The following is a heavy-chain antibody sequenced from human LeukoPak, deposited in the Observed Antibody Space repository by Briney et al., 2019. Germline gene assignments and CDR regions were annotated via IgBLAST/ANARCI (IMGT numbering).Heavy chain of an antibody. Sequence: SETLSLTCTVSGDSISTNRYHWGWIRQPPGKGLEWIGSLFNGETTYYNPSLKSRVTMSVDPSRSQFSLILNSVTAADTAVYYCASRKVPNGDHEKWFDPWGQGTLVTVSS. CDR2: LFNGETT. J-gene: IGHJ5*02. V-gene: IGHV4-39*01. CDR3: ASRKVPNGDHEKWFDP. D-gene: IGHD4-17*01. CDR1: GDSISTNRYH.